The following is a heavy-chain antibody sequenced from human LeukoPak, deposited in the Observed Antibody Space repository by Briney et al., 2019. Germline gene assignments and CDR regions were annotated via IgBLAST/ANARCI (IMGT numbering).Heavy chain of an antibody. D-gene: IGHD2-15*01. J-gene: IGHJ4*02. CDR3: APRVVGSAPFDY. CDR2: ISGSTGRT. Sequence: GGSLRLSCAASGFTFDDYIMHWVRQAPGKGLEWVSAISGSTGRTYYADSVKGRFTISRDNSKNTLYLQMNNLRAEDTAVYYCAPRVVGSAPFDYWGQGTLVTVSS. CDR1: GFTFDDYI. V-gene: IGHV3-23*01.